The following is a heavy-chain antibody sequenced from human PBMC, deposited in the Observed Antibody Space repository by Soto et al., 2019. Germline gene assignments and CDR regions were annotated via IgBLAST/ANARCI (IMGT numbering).Heavy chain of an antibody. CDR3: ARQHGSGSYLYYFDY. J-gene: IGHJ4*02. D-gene: IGHD3-10*01. CDR1: GGSISSSSYY. Sequence: SETLSLTCTVSGGSISSSSYYRGWIRQPPGKGLEWIGSIYYSGSTYYNPSLKSRVTISVDTSKNQFSLKLSSVTAADTAVYYCARQHGSGSYLYYFDYWGQGTLVTVS. CDR2: IYYSGST. V-gene: IGHV4-39*01.